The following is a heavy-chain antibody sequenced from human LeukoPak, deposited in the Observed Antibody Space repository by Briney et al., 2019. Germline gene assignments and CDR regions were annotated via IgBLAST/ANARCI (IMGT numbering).Heavy chain of an antibody. J-gene: IGHJ5*02. CDR2: ISSNGGFT. CDR3: VGVRWFGGSNWFDP. Sequence: PGGSLRLSCSASGFTFSTSAMHWVRQAPGKGLEYVSVISSNGGFTYYADSVKGRFTISRDNSKNTLHLQMSSLTAEDTAVYYCVGVRWFGGSNWFDPWGQGTLVTVSS. V-gene: IGHV3-64D*06. D-gene: IGHD3-10*01. CDR1: GFTFSTSA.